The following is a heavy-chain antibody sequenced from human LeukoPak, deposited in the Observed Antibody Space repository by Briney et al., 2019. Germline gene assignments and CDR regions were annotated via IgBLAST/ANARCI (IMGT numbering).Heavy chain of an antibody. V-gene: IGHV4-61*01. CDR2: IYYSGST. CDR1: GDSISSGSYY. J-gene: IGHJ4*02. CDR3: AGRGKEVVGGNDY. Sequence: PSQTLSLTCTVSGDSISSGSYYWSWIRQPPGKGLEWIGYIYYSGSTNYNPSLKSRVTISVDTSKNQFSLKLSSVTAADTAVYYCAGRGKEVVGGNDYWGQGTLVTVSS. D-gene: IGHD2-15*01.